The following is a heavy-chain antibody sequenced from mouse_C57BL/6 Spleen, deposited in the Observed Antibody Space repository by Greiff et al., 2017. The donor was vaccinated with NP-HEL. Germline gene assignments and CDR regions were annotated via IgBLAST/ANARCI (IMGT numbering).Heavy chain of an antibody. CDR1: GYTFTDYE. D-gene: IGHD2-1*01. CDR2: IDPETGGT. CDR3: TRRDYGNFFDY. V-gene: IGHV1-15*01. Sequence: QVHVKQSGAELVRPGASVTLSCKASGYTFTDYEMHWVKQTPVHGLEWIGAIDPETGGTAYNQKFKGKAILTADKSSSTAYMELRSLTSEDSAVYYCTRRDYGNFFDYWGQGTTLTVSS. J-gene: IGHJ2*01.